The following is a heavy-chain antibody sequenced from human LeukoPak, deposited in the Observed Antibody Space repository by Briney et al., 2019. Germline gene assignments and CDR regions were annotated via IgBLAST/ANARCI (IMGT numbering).Heavy chain of an antibody. Sequence: PSETLSLTCTVSGGSISSYYWSWIRQPPGKGLEWIGYIYYSGSTNYNPSLKSRVTISVDTSENQFSLKLSSVTAADTAVYYCARSPGEILTGYYQYFDYWGQGTLVTVSS. V-gene: IGHV4-59*01. D-gene: IGHD3-9*01. CDR2: IYYSGST. J-gene: IGHJ4*02. CDR1: GGSISSYY. CDR3: ARSPGEILTGYYQYFDY.